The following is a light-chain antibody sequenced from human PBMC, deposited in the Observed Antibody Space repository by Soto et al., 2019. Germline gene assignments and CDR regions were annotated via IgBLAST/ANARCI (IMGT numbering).Light chain of an antibody. V-gene: IGKV3-11*01. CDR1: QSVNSY. J-gene: IGKJ3*01. CDR3: QHRRNWPLT. CDR2: DAS. Sequence: EIVLTQSPVTLSLSPGERATLSCRASQSVNSYLAWYQQKPGQAPRLLIYDASNRATGIPARFSGSGSGTDFTLTISSLEPEDFAVYYCQHRRNWPLTFGPGTKVAIK.